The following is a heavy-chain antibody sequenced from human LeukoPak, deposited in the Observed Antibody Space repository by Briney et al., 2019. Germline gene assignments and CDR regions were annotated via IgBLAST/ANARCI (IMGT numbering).Heavy chain of an antibody. CDR1: VGSISSGGYS. J-gene: IGHJ6*04. V-gene: IGHV4-30-2*01. CDR2: IYQSGRT. D-gene: IGHD2-15*01. Sequence: PSETLSLTCAVSVGSISSGGYSWSWIRQPPGKGLGLVGYIYQSGRTYSNPSLKSRVTISVDRSKNQFSLKLSSVTAADTAVYYCARGYCSGGSCYGAMVSGTSYGMDVWGKGTTVTVSS. CDR3: ARGYCSGGSCYGAMVSGTSYGMDV.